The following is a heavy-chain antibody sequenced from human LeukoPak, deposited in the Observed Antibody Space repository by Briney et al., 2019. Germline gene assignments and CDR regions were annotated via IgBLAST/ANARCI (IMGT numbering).Heavy chain of an antibody. J-gene: IGHJ3*02. V-gene: IGHV4-4*07. Sequence: SETLSLTCTVSGGSISSYYWSWIRQPARKGQEWIGRIDTSGSTNYNLSLKSRVTMSVDTSKNQFSLKLSSVTAADTAVYYCARVAGFAFDIWGQGTMVTVSS. CDR1: GGSISSYY. CDR2: IDTSGST. CDR3: ARVAGFAFDI. D-gene: IGHD3-10*01.